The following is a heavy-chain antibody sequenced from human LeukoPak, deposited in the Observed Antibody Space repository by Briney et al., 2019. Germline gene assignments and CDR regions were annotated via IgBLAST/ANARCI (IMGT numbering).Heavy chain of an antibody. CDR2: ISSSSSYI. CDR3: ARDRNDIPGHYGMDV. J-gene: IGHJ6*04. V-gene: IGHV3-21*01. D-gene: IGHD3-9*01. CDR1: GFTFSSYS. Sequence: GGSLRLSCAASGFTFSSYSMNWVRQAPGKGLEWVSSISSSSSYIYYADSVKGRFAISRDNAKNSLYLQMNSLRAEDTAVYYCARDRNDIPGHYGMDVWGKGTTVTVSS.